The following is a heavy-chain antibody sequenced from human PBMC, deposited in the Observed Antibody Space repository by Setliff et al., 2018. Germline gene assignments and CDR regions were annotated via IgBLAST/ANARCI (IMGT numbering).Heavy chain of an antibody. CDR1: GYTFTDYY. D-gene: IGHD3-10*01. CDR2: VDPEDGET. Sequence: ASVKVSCKASGYTFTDYYMHWVQQAPGKGLEWMGRVDPEDGETISAEKFQGRVTITADTSTDTAYMELSSLRSEDTAVYYCATLSKYPYGSGSYMGTRWFDPWGQGTRVTVSS. V-gene: IGHV1-69-2*01. CDR3: ATLSKYPYGSGSYMGTRWFDP. J-gene: IGHJ5*02.